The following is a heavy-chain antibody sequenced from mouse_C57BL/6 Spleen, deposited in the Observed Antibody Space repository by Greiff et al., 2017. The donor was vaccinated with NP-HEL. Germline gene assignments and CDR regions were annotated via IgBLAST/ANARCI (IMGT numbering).Heavy chain of an antibody. CDR1: GFTFSSYT. Sequence: EVHLVESGGGLVKPGGSLKLSCAASGFTFSSYTMSWVRQTPEKRLEWVATISGGGGNTYYPDSVKGRFTISRDNAKNTLYLQMSSLRSEDTALYYCARQGYYDYGDVPFAYWGQGTLVTVSA. J-gene: IGHJ3*01. CDR3: ARQGYYDYGDVPFAY. D-gene: IGHD2-4*01. V-gene: IGHV5-9*01. CDR2: ISGGGGNT.